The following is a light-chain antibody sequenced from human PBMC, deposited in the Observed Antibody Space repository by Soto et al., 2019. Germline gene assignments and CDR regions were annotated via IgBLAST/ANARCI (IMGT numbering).Light chain of an antibody. CDR1: SSDVGAYNY. V-gene: IGLV2-11*01. J-gene: IGLJ1*01. CDR3: CSYAGSYIFV. Sequence: QSALTQSRSVSGSPRQSVTISCSGTSSDVGAYNYVSWYQQHPGRAPKLIISNVVQRPSGVPDRFSGSKSGNTASLTISGLQAEDEADYFCCSYAGSYIFVFGTGTKLTVL. CDR2: NVV.